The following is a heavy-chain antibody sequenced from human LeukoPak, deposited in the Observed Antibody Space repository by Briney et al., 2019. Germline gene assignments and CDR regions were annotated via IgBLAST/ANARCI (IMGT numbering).Heavy chain of an antibody. D-gene: IGHD5-18*01. CDR2: IYPGDSDT. Sequence: GESLKISCKGSGYIFASYWIGWVRQMPGKGLEWMGTIYPGDSDTRYSPSFQGQVTISADKSISTAYLQWSSLKASDTAMYYCARLGYSYGGDDYFDYWGQGTLVTVSS. CDR1: GYIFASYW. J-gene: IGHJ4*02. V-gene: IGHV5-51*01. CDR3: ARLGYSYGGDDYFDY.